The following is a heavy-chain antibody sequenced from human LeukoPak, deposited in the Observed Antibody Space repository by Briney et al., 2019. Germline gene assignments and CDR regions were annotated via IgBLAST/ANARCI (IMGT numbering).Heavy chain of an antibody. CDR3: ARGLSGSYAIDY. Sequence: GGSLRLSCAASGFTFSSYGMSWVRQAPGKGLEWVSAISGSGGSTYYADSVKGRFTISRDNSKNTLYLQMNSLRAEDTAVYYCARGLSGSYAIDYWGQGTLVTVSS. V-gene: IGHV3-23*01. J-gene: IGHJ4*02. CDR2: ISGSGGST. D-gene: IGHD3-16*01. CDR1: GFTFSSYG.